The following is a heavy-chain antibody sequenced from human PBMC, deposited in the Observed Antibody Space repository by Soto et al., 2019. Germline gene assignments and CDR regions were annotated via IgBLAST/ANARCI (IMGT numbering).Heavy chain of an antibody. D-gene: IGHD2-15*01. V-gene: IGHV1-2*04. CDR1: GYTFTGYY. J-gene: IGHJ6*02. CDR2: INPNSGGT. CDR3: ARGEADYCSGGSCYGHYYYGMDV. Sequence: ASVKVSCKASGYTFTGYYMHWVRQAPGQGLEWMGWINPNSGGTNYAQKFQGWVTMTRDTSISTAYMELSRLRSDDTAVYYCARGEADYCSGGSCYGHYYYGMDVWGQGTTVPVSS.